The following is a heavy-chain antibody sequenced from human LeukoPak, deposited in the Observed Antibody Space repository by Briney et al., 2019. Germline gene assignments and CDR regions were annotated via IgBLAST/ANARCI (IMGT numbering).Heavy chain of an antibody. J-gene: IGHJ4*02. CDR3: ARVRIYDYIWGSYRYFPFDY. CDR2: INHSGST. V-gene: IGHV4-34*01. CDR1: GGSFSGYY. D-gene: IGHD3-16*02. Sequence: SETLSLTCAVYGGSFSGYYWSWIRQPPGKGLEWIGEINHSGSTNYNPSLKSRVTISVDTSKNQFSLKLGSVTAADTAVYYCARVRIYDYIWGSYRYFPFDYWGQGTLVTVSS.